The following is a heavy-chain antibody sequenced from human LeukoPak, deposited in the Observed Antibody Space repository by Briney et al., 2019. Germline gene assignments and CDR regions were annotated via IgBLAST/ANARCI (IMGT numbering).Heavy chain of an antibody. CDR1: GYTFTGYY. V-gene: IGHV1-2*06. CDR3: ARDPRIAVAGKYFDY. J-gene: IGHJ4*02. Sequence: ASVKVSCKASGYTFTGYYMHWVRQAPGQGLEWMGRINPNSGGTNYAQQFRGRVTMARDTSISTVYMELSRLRSDDTAVYYCARDPRIAVAGKYFDYWGQGTLVTVSS. CDR2: INPNSGGT. D-gene: IGHD6-19*01.